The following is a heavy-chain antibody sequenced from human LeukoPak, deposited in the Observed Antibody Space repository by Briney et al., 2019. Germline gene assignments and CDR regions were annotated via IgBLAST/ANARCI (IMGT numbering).Heavy chain of an antibody. V-gene: IGHV3-21*01. CDR1: GFTFSSYP. CDR2: ISSSNSYI. Sequence: PGGSLRLSCAGSGFTFSSYPMNWVRQAPGKGLEWVSYISSSNSYIYYVDSVKGRFTISRENAKNSLYLQMNSLRAGDTAVYYCARVRKYSGYYSWYFDPWGRGTLVTVSS. J-gene: IGHJ2*01. D-gene: IGHD5-12*01. CDR3: ARVRKYSGYYSWYFDP.